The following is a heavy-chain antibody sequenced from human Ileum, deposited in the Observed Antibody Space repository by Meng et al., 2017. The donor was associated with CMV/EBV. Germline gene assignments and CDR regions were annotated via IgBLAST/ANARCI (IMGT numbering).Heavy chain of an antibody. CDR2: IISDGTTT. D-gene: IGHD2-21*02. CDR3: ARGTRLHYFDY. V-gene: IGHV3-74*01. J-gene: IGHJ4*02. Sequence: CAASGFTVSTYWMRWVRQAPETGLVWVSRIISDGTTTHYADSVKGRFTISRDNAKNTLYLQMNSLRAEDTAVYYCARGTRLHYFDYWGQGTLVTVSS. CDR1: GFTVSTYW.